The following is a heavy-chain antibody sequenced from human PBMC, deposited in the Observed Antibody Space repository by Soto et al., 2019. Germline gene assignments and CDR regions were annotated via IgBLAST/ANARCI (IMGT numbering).Heavy chain of an antibody. D-gene: IGHD5-12*01. Sequence: SEIQSLTWTVAEGYISSGGCYWSWIRQHPGKGLEWIGYIYYSGSTNYNPSLKSRVTISVDTSKNQFSLKLSSVTAADTAVYYCAGGEMATIYGMDVWGQGTTVTVSS. V-gene: IGHV4-61*08. CDR1: EGYISSGGCY. CDR3: AGGEMATIYGMDV. J-gene: IGHJ6*02. CDR2: IYYSGST.